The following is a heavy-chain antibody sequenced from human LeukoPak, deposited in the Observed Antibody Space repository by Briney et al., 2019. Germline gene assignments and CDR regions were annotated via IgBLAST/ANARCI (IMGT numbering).Heavy chain of an antibody. D-gene: IGHD3-10*01. Sequence: GGSLRLSCAASGFTFSSYAMHWVRQAPGKGLEYVSAISSNGGSTYYANSVKGRFTISRDNSKNTLYLQMGSLRAEDMAVYYCAAHYYGSGSYQKPFDYWGQGTLVTVSS. V-gene: IGHV3-64*01. CDR2: ISSNGGST. CDR1: GFTFSSYA. J-gene: IGHJ4*02. CDR3: AAHYYGSGSYQKPFDY.